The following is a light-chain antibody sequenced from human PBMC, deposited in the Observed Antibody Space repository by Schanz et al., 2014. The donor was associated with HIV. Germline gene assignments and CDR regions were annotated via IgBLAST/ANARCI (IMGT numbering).Light chain of an antibody. J-gene: IGLJ2*01. V-gene: IGLV2-8*01. CDR1: DRDIDTNNF. CDR3: TSYGGSNNLL. Sequence: QSALTQPPSASGSPGQSVTISCTGTDRDIDTNNFVSWYQQHPGKAPKLIIHDVSTRPSAVPDRFSGSKSGNTASLTVSGLQAEDEADYYCTSYGGSNNLLFGGGTKLTVL. CDR2: DVS.